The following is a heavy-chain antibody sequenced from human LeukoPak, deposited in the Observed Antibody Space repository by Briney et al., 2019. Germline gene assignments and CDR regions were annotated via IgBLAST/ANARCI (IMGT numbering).Heavy chain of an antibody. Sequence: GGSLRLSCAVSGFTFSSHGMHWVRQAPGEGLEWVAVISYDGTNKNYADSVKGRFTISRDNSKNTPYLQMHSLLTEDAALYYCAGEIESGNYFDYWGQGILVTVSS. V-gene: IGHV3-30*03. CDR2: ISYDGTNK. J-gene: IGHJ4*02. CDR1: GFTFSSHG. D-gene: IGHD1-26*01. CDR3: AGEIESGNYFDY.